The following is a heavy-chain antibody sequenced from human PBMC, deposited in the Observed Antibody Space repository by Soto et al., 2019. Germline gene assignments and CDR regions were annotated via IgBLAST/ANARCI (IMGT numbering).Heavy chain of an antibody. V-gene: IGHV4-31*03. J-gene: IGHJ6*02. D-gene: IGHD3-10*01. CDR1: GDSISSTGFY. CDR3: ARDHRSLGDYYGIDV. Sequence: QVQLQESGPGLVKPSQTLSLTCSVSGDSISSTGFYWSWIRQHPGKALEWIGYIHYTGSTSYNPSLKSRLAISLDASKNQFSLSLSSATSADTAVYYCARDHRSLGDYYGIDVWGQGTTVTVSS. CDR2: IHYTGST.